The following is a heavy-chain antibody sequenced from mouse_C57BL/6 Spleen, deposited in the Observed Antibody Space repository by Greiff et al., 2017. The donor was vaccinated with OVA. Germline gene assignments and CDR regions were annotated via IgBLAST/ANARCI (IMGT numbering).Heavy chain of an antibody. V-gene: IGHV1-81*01. J-gene: IGHJ2*01. CDR3: ARGGDDGYFAY. CDR2: IYPRSGNT. CDR1: GYTFTSYG. D-gene: IGHD2-3*01. Sequence: QVQLKESGAELARPGASVKLSCKASGYTFTSYGISWVKQRTGQGLEWIGEIYPRSGNTYYNEKFKGKATLTADKSSSTAYMELRSLTSEDSAVYFCARGGDDGYFAYWGQGTTLTVSS.